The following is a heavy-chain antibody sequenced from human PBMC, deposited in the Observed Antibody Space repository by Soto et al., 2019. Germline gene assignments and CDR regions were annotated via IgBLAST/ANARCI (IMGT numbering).Heavy chain of an antibody. Sequence: PGGSLRLSCAASGFIFSSYSMSWVRQAPGKGLEWVSLITSSNSYIYYGDSVEGRFTISRDNAKKSLYLQMNSLRAEDTAVYYCARDGGRLYRGDHYFDYWGLGTLVTVSS. CDR3: ARDGGRLYRGDHYFDY. J-gene: IGHJ4*02. CDR2: ITSSNSYI. D-gene: IGHD3-10*01. V-gene: IGHV3-21*01. CDR1: GFIFSSYS.